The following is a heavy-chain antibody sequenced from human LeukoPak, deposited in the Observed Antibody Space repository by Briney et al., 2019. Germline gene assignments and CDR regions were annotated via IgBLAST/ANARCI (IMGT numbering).Heavy chain of an antibody. CDR3: DPHDSESPF. CDR2: ISSDGTNR. V-gene: IGHV3-30-3*01. D-gene: IGHD4-11*01. CDR1: GFTFSKYA. Sequence: QPGGSLRLSCAASGFTFSKYAMHWVRQAPGKGLEWVAFISSDGTNRNYADSVKGRFTISRDNSKDTLYLQMNSLRDDDTAVYYCDPHDSESPFWGQGTLVTVSS. J-gene: IGHJ4*02.